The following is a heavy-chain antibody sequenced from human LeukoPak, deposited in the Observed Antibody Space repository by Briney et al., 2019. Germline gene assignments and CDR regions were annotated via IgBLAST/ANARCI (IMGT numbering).Heavy chain of an antibody. Sequence: SVKVSCKASGYTFTSYDISWVRQAPGQGLEWMGGIIPIFGTANYAQKFQGRVTITADESTSTAYMELSSLRSEDTAVYYCALSAVAAYFDYWGQGTLVTVSS. J-gene: IGHJ4*02. CDR1: GYTFTSYD. D-gene: IGHD6-19*01. CDR3: ALSAVAAYFDY. V-gene: IGHV1-69*13. CDR2: IIPIFGTA.